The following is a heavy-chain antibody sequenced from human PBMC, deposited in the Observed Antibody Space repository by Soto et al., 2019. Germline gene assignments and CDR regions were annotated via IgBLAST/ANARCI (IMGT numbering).Heavy chain of an antibody. J-gene: IGHJ5*02. V-gene: IGHV1-18*01. D-gene: IGHD6-13*01. CDR1: GYTFTSYG. CDR3: ARDLGYSSSWYVCGRFCLDNWFDP. CDR2: ISAYNGNT. Sequence: QVRLVQSGAEVKKPGASVKVSCKASGYTFTSYGSSWVRQAPGQGREWMGWISAYNGNTNYAQKLQGRVTMTTDTSTSTAYMELRSLRSDDTAVYYCARDLGYSSSWYVCGRFCLDNWFDPWGQGTLVTVSS.